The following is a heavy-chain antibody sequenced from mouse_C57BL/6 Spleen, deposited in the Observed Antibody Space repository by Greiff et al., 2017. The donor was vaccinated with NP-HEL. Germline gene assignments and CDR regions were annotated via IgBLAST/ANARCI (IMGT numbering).Heavy chain of an antibody. V-gene: IGHV5-15*01. J-gene: IGHJ4*01. CDR3: ARHPPGSSPMDY. CDR1: GFTFSDYG. Sequence: EVKLMESGGGLVQPGGSLKLSCAASGFTFSDYGMAWVRQAPRKGPEWVAFISNLAYSIYYADTVTGRFTISRENAKNTLYLEMSSLRSEDTAMYYCARHPPGSSPMDYWGQGTSVTVSS. CDR2: ISNLAYSI. D-gene: IGHD1-1*01.